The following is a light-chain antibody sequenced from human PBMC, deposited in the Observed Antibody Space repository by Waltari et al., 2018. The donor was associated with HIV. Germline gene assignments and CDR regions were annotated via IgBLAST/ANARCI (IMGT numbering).Light chain of an antibody. CDR1: AFPNPF. Sequence: SYELTQPPSVSVSPGQTARITCPGDAFPNPFAYWYQKKEGQAPFLVIYKDIERPSGIPERFSASSSGTTVTLTISGVQAEDEGDYYCQSTDSSGTYWVFGGGTKLTVL. V-gene: IGLV3-25*03. CDR2: KDI. CDR3: QSTDSSGTYWV. J-gene: IGLJ3*02.